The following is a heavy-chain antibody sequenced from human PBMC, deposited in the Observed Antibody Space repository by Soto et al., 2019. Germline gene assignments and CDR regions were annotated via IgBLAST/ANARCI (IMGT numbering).Heavy chain of an antibody. J-gene: IGHJ6*02. CDR1: GASISSYY. CDR3: ARRDRRAVAGPNYYYAMDV. CDR2: IFYTGST. Sequence: SETLSLTCTVSGASISSYYWSWIRQPPGKALEWIGYIFYTGSTNYNPSLKSRVTISVDTSKNQFSLKLSSVTAADTAVYYCARRDRRAVAGPNYYYAMDVWGQGTTVTVS. D-gene: IGHD6-19*01. V-gene: IGHV4-59*08.